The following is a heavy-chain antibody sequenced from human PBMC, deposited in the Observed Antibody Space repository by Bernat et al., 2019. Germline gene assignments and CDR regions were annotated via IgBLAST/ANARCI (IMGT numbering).Heavy chain of an antibody. CDR2: ISSTSGTI. CDR3: ARFVGAGYDAFDL. V-gene: IGHV3-48*03. CDR1: GFKFSYSE. D-gene: IGHD5-18*01. J-gene: IGHJ3*01. Sequence: EAQLVESGGGLVQPGGSLRLSCVASGFKFSYSEMNWVRQAPGKGLEWISYISSTSGTIFYADSVKGRFTISRDNAKNSVLLQMNSLRTEDTAVYYCARFVGAGYDAFDLWGQGTMVTAS.